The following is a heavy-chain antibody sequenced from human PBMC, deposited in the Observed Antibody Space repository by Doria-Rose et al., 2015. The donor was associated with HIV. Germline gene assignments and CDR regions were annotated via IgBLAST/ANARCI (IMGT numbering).Heavy chain of an antibody. J-gene: IGHJ4*02. CDR1: GVSLSSPGMG. V-gene: IGHV2-26*01. CDR3: ARIKSSRWYHKYYFDF. D-gene: IGHD6-13*01. Sequence: SGPVLVKPTETLTLTCTVSGVSLSSPGMGVSWIRQPPGKALEWLANIFSDDDRSSKTSLKSRLTISMGTSKSQVVLTMTDMDPVDTATYYCARIKSSRWYHKYYFDFWGQGTLVIVSA. CDR2: IFSDDDR.